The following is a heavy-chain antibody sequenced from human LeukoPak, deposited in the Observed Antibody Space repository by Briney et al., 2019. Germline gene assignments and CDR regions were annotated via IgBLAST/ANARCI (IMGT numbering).Heavy chain of an antibody. CDR1: GFTFSSYA. CDR2: ISGSGGST. D-gene: IGHD6-6*01. Sequence: GGSLTLSCAASGFTFSSYAMSWVRQAPGKGLEWVSAISGSGGSTYYADSVKGRFTISRDNSKNTLYLQMNSLRAEDTAVYYCAMYSSSAEIDYWGQGTLVTVSS. CDR3: AMYSSSAEIDY. V-gene: IGHV3-23*01. J-gene: IGHJ4*02.